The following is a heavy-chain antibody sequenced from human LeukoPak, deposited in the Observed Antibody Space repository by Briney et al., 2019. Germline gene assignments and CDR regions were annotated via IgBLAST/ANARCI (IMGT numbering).Heavy chain of an antibody. D-gene: IGHD2-2*01. CDR2: INHTGSA. Sequence: SETLSLTCAVYGGSFSTYYWSWIRQPPGKGLEWIGEINHTGSANYNPSLKSRVTISVDTSKNQFSLKLSSVTAADTAMYCCARGLGPAANPNWFDPWGQGTLVTVSS. J-gene: IGHJ5*02. V-gene: IGHV4-34*01. CDR1: GGSFSTYY. CDR3: ARGLGPAANPNWFDP.